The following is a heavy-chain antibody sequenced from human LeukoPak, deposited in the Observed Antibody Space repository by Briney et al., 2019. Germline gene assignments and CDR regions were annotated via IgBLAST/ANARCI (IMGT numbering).Heavy chain of an antibody. D-gene: IGHD4-11*01. CDR1: GYTFTSYS. J-gene: IGHJ4*02. V-gene: IGHV1-3*04. CDR3: ARGLLNPYSNFDYYLDY. CDR2: INTGNGNT. Sequence: GASVKVSCKASGYTFTSYSMHWVRQAPGQRLEWMGWINTGNGNTKYSQKFQGRVTITRDTSASTAYMELSSLRSEDTAVYYCARGLLNPYSNFDYYLDYWGQGTLVTVSS.